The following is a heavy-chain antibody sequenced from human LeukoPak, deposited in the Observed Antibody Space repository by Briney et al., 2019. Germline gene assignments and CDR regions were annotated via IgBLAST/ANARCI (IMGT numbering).Heavy chain of an antibody. CDR2: INHSGST. Sequence: PSETLSLTCTVSGGSISSYYWSWIRQPPGKGLEWIGEINHSGSTNYNPSLKSRVTISVGTSKNQFSLKLSSVTAADTAVYYCARGHYVATVLGYYYYMDVWGKGTTVTVSS. D-gene: IGHD5-12*01. V-gene: IGHV4-34*01. CDR1: GGSISSYY. J-gene: IGHJ6*03. CDR3: ARGHYVATVLGYYYYMDV.